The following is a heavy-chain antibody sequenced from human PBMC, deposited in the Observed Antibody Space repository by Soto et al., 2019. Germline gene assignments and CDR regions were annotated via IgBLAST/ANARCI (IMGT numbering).Heavy chain of an antibody. CDR3: ARFDFGVVISLDY. V-gene: IGHV1-46*01. D-gene: IGHD3-3*01. Sequence: GASVKVSCKASGYTFTSYGISWVRQAPGQGLEWMGIINPSGGSTSYAQKFQGRVTMTRDTSTSTVYMELSSLRSEDTAVYYCARFDFGVVISLDYWGQGTLVTVSS. CDR2: INPSGGST. J-gene: IGHJ4*02. CDR1: GYTFTSYG.